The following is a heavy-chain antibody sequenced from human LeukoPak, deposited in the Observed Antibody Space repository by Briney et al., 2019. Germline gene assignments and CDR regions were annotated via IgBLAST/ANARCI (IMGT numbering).Heavy chain of an antibody. D-gene: IGHD3-16*01. CDR3: ARVRGGN. V-gene: IGHV3-74*01. Sequence: GGSLRLSCAASGFTFSDFWMYWVRQAPGKGLVWISNINEHGTAAYADSVKGRFTISRDNAKNILYLQMNSLRAEDTAVYYCARVRGGNWGQGTLVTVSS. CDR1: GFTFSDFW. J-gene: IGHJ4*02. CDR2: INEHGTA.